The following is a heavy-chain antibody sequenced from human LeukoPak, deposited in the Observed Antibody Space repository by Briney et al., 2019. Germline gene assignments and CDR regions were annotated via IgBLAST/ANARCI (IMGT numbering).Heavy chain of an antibody. V-gene: IGHV3-11*01. CDR3: AREPSMGYYFDS. CDR2: ISISGTTI. J-gene: IGHJ4*02. Sequence: GGSLGLSCTASGFTFSDYSMTWIRQAPGKGLEWVSYISISGTTIYYADSVQGRFTISRDNAKNSLYLQMNNLRAEDTAVYYCAREPSMGYYFDSWGQGTLVTVSS. CDR1: GFTFSDYS. D-gene: IGHD1-26*01.